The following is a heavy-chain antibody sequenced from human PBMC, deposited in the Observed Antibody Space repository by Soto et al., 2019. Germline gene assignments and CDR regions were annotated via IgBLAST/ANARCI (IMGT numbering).Heavy chain of an antibody. V-gene: IGHV3-30*18. CDR3: AKDLRGGREEGGPCDY. CDR2: ISYDGSNK. Sequence: QVQLVESGGGVVQPGRSLRLSCAASGFTFSSYGMHWVRQAPGKGLEWVAVISYDGSNKYYADSVKGRFTISRDNSKNTRDLQMNGLRAEDTAVYYCAKDLRGGREEGGPCDYWGQGTLVTVSS. CDR1: GFTFSSYG. D-gene: IGHD3-10*01. J-gene: IGHJ4*02.